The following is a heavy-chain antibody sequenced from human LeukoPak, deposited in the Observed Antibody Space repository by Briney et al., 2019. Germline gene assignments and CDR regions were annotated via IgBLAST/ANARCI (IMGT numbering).Heavy chain of an antibody. V-gene: IGHV4-4*03. CDR1: GGSISSSNW. J-gene: IGHJ4*02. D-gene: IGHD6-13*01. CDR3: AREKPGYSSSWYPFDY. Sequence: PETLSLTCAVSGGSISSSNWWSWVRQPPGKGLEWIGEIYHSGSTNYNPSLKSRVTISVDKSKNQFSLKLSSVTAADTAVYYCAREKPGYSSSWYPFDYWGQGTLVTVSS. CDR2: IYHSGST.